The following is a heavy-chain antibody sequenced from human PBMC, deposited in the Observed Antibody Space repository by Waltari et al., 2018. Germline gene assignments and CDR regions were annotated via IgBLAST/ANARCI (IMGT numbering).Heavy chain of an antibody. Sequence: EVQLVETGGALIHPGGSLRLSCAASEFIVRNNYMAWVRQAPGKGLEWVSGIYDGGGSDSAASVGGRFTISRDNSKNTLYLEMNALRPDDTAVYYCATLGAYLGAFEVWGRGTMVTVSS. CDR2: IYDGGGS. D-gene: IGHD3-16*01. J-gene: IGHJ3*01. CDR1: EFIVRNNY. V-gene: IGHV3-53*02. CDR3: ATLGAYLGAFEV.